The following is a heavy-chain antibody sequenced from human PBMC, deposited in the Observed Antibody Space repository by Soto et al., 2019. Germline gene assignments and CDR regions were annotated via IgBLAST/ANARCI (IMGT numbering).Heavy chain of an antibody. CDR1: GFTLSSYW. J-gene: IGHJ5*02. V-gene: IGHV3-7*03. D-gene: IGHD1-26*01. CDR2: TKGDGSEM. Sequence: PGGSLRLSCAASGFTLSSYWMSWIRQVPGKGLEWVANTKGDGSEMYLIDSVAGRFTISRDNARNTVSLQMNNLRVEDTAVYYCARDMHAGFTHYFDPWGQGALVTVSS. CDR3: ARDMHAGFTHYFDP.